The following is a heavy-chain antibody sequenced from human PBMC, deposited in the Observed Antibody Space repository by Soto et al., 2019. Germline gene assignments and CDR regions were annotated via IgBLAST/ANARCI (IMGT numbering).Heavy chain of an antibody. D-gene: IGHD3-22*01. V-gene: IGHV3-30*18. Sequence: QVQLMESGGSVLQPGRSLRLSCAASGFTFSSYGMHWVRQAPGKGLEWVTIISNDGSIQYYGDSVKGRFTVSRDNSKNTLFLEMHSLTAEDTATYYCAKDRRDSSGTCSRCFGMDVWGQGTTVTVSS. CDR3: AKDRRDSSGTCSRCFGMDV. J-gene: IGHJ6*02. CDR2: ISNDGSIQ. CDR1: GFTFSSYG.